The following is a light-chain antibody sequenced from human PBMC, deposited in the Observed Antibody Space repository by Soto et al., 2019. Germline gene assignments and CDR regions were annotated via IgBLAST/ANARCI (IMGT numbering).Light chain of an antibody. V-gene: IGKV3-20*01. CDR2: GAC. CDR1: ESVSTNY. CDR3: EQYGSVPLT. Sequence: EIVLTQSPGTLSLSPGDSATLSCRASESVSTNYLAWYQQKPGQAPRLLISGACSRATGIADRFSGSGSGADFTLTIKRLETEDFGVYDCEQYGSVPLTFGGGTKVELK. J-gene: IGKJ4*01.